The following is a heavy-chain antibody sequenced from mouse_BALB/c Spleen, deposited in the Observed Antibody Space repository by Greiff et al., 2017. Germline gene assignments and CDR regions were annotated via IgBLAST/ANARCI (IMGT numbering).Heavy chain of an antibody. D-gene: IGHD2-12*01. CDR3: ARYEPWYFDV. CDR1: GYSITSGYY. J-gene: IGHJ1*01. CDR2: ISYDGSN. V-gene: IGHV3-6*02. Sequence: EVQLVESGPGLVKPSQSLSLTCSVTGYSITSGYYWNWIRQFPGNKLEWMGYISYDGSNNYNPSLKNRISITRDTSKNQFFLKLNSVTTEDTATYYCARYEPWYFDVWGAGTTVTVSS.